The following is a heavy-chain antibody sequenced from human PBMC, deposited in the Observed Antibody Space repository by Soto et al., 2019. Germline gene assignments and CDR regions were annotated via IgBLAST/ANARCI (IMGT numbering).Heavy chain of an antibody. Sequence: QVQLVQSGAEVKKPGASVKVSCKASGYTFTSYDINWVRQATGQGLEWMGWMNANSGNTDYAQKFQGRVTMTRNTSIRTAYIALSSVRSEDTAVYYCASSGSGWYLYWGQGTLVTVSS. CDR1: GYTFTSYD. V-gene: IGHV1-8*01. D-gene: IGHD6-19*01. CDR2: MNANSGNT. CDR3: ASSGSGWYLY. J-gene: IGHJ4*02.